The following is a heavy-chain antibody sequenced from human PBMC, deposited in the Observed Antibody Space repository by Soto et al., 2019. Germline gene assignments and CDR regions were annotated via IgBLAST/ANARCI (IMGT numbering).Heavy chain of an antibody. Sequence: KESGPTLVKPTQTLTLTCTFSGFSLSTSGVGVGWIRQPPGKALEWLALIYWNDDKRYSPSLKSRLTITKDTSKNQVVLTMTNMDPVDTATYYCAHTDYGDETNWFDPWGQGTLVTVSS. J-gene: IGHJ5*02. V-gene: IGHV2-5*01. CDR1: GFSLSTSGVG. D-gene: IGHD4-17*01. CDR3: AHTDYGDETNWFDP. CDR2: IYWNDDK.